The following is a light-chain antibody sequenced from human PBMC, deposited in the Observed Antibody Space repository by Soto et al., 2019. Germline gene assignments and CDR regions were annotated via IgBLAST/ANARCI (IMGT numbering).Light chain of an antibody. J-gene: IGKJ5*01. V-gene: IGKV1-39*01. CDR2: AAS. CDR3: QQYYSEPPIP. CDR1: QSIGGY. Sequence: IQMTQSPSSLSSSVGERFTITCVQSQSIGGYLNWYQQKPGKAPNLLIYAASNLHSGAPSRFSGSGSGTDFTLTISCLQSEDFATYYCQQYYSEPPIPFGQGARLEIK.